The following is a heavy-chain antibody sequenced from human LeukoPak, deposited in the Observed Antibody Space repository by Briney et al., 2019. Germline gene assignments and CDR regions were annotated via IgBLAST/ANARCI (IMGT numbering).Heavy chain of an antibody. J-gene: IGHJ4*02. Sequence: ASVKVSCKASGYTFTGYYMHWVRQAPGQGLEWMGWINPNSGGTNYAQKFRGRVTMTRDTSISTAYMELSRLRSDDTAVYYCARVSITEYYDSSGYYYSPDGTFDYWGQGTLVTVSS. CDR3: ARVSITEYYDSSGYYYSPDGTFDY. CDR2: INPNSGGT. D-gene: IGHD3-22*01. V-gene: IGHV1-2*02. CDR1: GYTFTGYY.